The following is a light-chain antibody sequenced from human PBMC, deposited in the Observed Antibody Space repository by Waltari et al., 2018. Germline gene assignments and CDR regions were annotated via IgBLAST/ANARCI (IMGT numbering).Light chain of an antibody. Sequence: DIVMTQSPDSLAVSLGERATINCNASQSVLYSSNNKNYLAWYQQKAGQPPKLLICCASTRESGVPDRFSGRGSWTDFTLTISSLQAEDVAVYYCQQYYSTPRTFGQGTKVEIK. CDR3: QQYYSTPRT. CDR1: QSVLYSSNNKNY. J-gene: IGKJ1*01. CDR2: CAS. V-gene: IGKV4-1*01.